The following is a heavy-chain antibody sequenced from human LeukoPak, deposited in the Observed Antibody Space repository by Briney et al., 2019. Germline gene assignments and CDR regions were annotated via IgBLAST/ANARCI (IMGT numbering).Heavy chain of an antibody. V-gene: IGHV4-39*07. CDR1: GGSISSSSHY. Sequence: KPSETLSLTCTVSGGSISSSSHYWGWIRQPPGKGLEWIGSIYSGSTYYNPSLKSRVTISVDTSKNQFSLKLSSVTAADTAVYYCARDHRTNWFDPWGQGTLVTVSS. CDR3: ARDHRTNWFDP. CDR2: IYSGST. J-gene: IGHJ5*02. D-gene: IGHD3/OR15-3a*01.